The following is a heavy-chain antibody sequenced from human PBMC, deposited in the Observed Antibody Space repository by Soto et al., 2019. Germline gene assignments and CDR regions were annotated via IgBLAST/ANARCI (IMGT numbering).Heavy chain of an antibody. CDR1: GFTFSSYD. CDR2: IGTAGDT. Sequence: EVQLVESGGGLVQPGGSLRLSCAASGFTFSSYDMHWVRQATGIGLEWVSAIGTAGDTYYPGSVKGRFTISRENAKNSLYLQMNSLSAEDTAVYYCARGKPTAYDSSGSAYYYYGMDAWGQGTTVTVSS. J-gene: IGHJ6*02. V-gene: IGHV3-13*01. CDR3: ARGKPTAYDSSGSAYYYYGMDA. D-gene: IGHD3-22*01.